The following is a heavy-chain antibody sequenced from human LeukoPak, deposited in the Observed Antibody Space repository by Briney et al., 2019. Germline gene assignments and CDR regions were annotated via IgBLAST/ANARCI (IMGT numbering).Heavy chain of an antibody. Sequence: XETLSLTCTVSGGSISSYYWSWIRQPPGKGLEWIGYIYYSGSTNYNPSLKSRVTISVDTSKNQFSLKLSSVTAADTAVYYCARVPLTFHWYFDLRGRGTLVTVSS. CDR3: ARVPLTFHWYFDL. J-gene: IGHJ2*01. D-gene: IGHD2/OR15-2a*01. CDR2: IYYSGST. V-gene: IGHV4-59*01. CDR1: GGSISSYY.